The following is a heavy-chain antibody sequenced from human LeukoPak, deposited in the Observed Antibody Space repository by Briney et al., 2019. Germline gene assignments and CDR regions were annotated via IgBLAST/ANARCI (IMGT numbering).Heavy chain of an antibody. CDR2: ISGSGGST. D-gene: IGHD3-9*01. CDR3: ARSSRYYDILTGYYRPDY. Sequence: GSLRLSCAASGFTFSSYAMSWVRQAPGKGLEWVSAISGSGGSTYYADSVKGRFTISRDNSKNTLYLQMDSLRAEDTAVYYCARSSRYYDILTGYYRPDYWGQGTLVTVSS. CDR1: GFTFSSYA. J-gene: IGHJ4*02. V-gene: IGHV3-23*01.